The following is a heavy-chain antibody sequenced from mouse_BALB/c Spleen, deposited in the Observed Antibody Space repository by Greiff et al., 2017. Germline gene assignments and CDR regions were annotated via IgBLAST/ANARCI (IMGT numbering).Heavy chain of an antibody. CDR2: ISSGGGNT. D-gene: IGHD1-1*01. V-gene: IGHV5-9*03. CDR3: ERYYGSLYAMDY. CDR1: GFTFSSYS. J-gene: IGHJ4*01. Sequence: EVQLVESGGGLVKPGGSLKLSCAASGFTFSSYSMSWVRQTPGKRLEWVATISSGGGNTYYPDSVKGRFTISIDNAKNNLYLQMSSLSTEDTALYSCERYYGSLYAMDYWGQGTSGTVSS.